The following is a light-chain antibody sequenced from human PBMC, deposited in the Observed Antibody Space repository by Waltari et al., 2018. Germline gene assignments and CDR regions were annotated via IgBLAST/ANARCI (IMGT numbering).Light chain of an antibody. V-gene: IGKV4-1*01. Sequence: TQSPAFMSATPGDKVNISFNCKSSQSVLHSSNNKNYLAGYQQKPGQPPKLLIRWASTRESGVPDRFSGSGSGTDFTLTISSLQAEDVAVYYCQQHYSPPQTFGQGTKVEIK. CDR3: QQHYSPPQT. J-gene: IGKJ1*01. CDR1: QSVLHSSNNKNY. CDR2: WAS.